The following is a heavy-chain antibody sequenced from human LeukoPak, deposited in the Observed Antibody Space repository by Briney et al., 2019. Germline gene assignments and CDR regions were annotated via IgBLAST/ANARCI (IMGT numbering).Heavy chain of an antibody. Sequence: SETLSLTXTVSGGSISSSSYYWGWIRQSPGKGLEWIGNIYYSGSTYYNPSLKSRVTISVDTSKNQFSLKLNSVTAADTAVYYCARRLVGTLDYWGQGTLVTVSS. CDR2: IYYSGST. V-gene: IGHV4-39*01. J-gene: IGHJ4*02. CDR1: GGSISSSSYY. D-gene: IGHD2/OR15-2a*01. CDR3: ARRLVGTLDY.